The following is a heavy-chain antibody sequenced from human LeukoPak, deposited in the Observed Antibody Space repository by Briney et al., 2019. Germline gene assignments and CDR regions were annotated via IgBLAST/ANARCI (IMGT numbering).Heavy chain of an antibody. D-gene: IGHD3-9*01. Sequence: GGSLRLSCAASGFTFDDYAMHWVRQAPGKGLEWVSGISWNSGSIGYADSVKGRFTISRDNAKNSLYLQMNSLRAEDTALYYCAKPANYDILTGPFDYWGQGTLVTVSS. V-gene: IGHV3-9*01. CDR3: AKPANYDILTGPFDY. J-gene: IGHJ4*02. CDR2: ISWNSGSI. CDR1: GFTFDDYA.